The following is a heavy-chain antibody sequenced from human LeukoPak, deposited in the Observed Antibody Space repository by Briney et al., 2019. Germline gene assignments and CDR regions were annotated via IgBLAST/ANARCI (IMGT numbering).Heavy chain of an antibody. CDR1: GFTFDDYA. CDR2: ISRNSGSI. D-gene: IGHD1-26*01. Sequence: GGSLRLSCAASGFTFDDYAMHWVRQAPGKGLEWVSGISRNSGSIGYADSVKGRFTISRDNAKNSLYLQMNSLRAEDTALYYCAKDISTYSGSYSYFDYWGQGTLVTVSS. CDR3: AKDISTYSGSYSYFDY. V-gene: IGHV3-9*01. J-gene: IGHJ4*02.